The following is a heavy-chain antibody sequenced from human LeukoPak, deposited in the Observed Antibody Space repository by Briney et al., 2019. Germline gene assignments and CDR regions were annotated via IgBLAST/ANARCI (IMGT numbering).Heavy chain of an antibody. D-gene: IGHD4-17*01. CDR1: GGTFSSYA. J-gene: IGHJ4*02. Sequence: SVKVSCKASGGTFSSYAISWVRQAPGQGLEWMGGIIPIFGTANYAQKFQGRVTITADESTSTAYMELSSLRSEDTAVYYCARSPLLLYGDYGYFDYWGQGTLVTVSS. V-gene: IGHV1-69*13. CDR2: IIPIFGTA. CDR3: ARSPLLLYGDYGYFDY.